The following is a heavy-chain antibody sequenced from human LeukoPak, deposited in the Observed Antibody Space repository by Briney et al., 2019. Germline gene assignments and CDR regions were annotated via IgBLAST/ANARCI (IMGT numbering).Heavy chain of an antibody. D-gene: IGHD7-27*01. V-gene: IGHV3-64D*09. CDR3: VRDLWGFDY. CDR1: GGSIRDLT. CDR2: VNTDGGST. J-gene: IGHJ4*02. Sequence: GGSLRLSCSVSGGSIRDLTMHWVRQAPGKGLEYVSVVNTDGGSTHYGDSMRGRFTVSRDNSKNAVYLQMSSLRSDDTAVYYCVRDLWGFDYRGQGTLVTVSS.